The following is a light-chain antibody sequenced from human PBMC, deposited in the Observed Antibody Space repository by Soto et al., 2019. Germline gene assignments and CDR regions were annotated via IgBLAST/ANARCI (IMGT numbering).Light chain of an antibody. CDR2: GAT. Sequence: ALQMTQSPSSLSASVGDRVTITCRASQDIRTELGWYQQKPGKAPKLLIYGATTLQSGVPSRFSGSGSGTDFNLPIRGLQPEDFATYYCLQDYNYPRTFGQGTKVEVK. V-gene: IGKV1-6*01. CDR3: LQDYNYPRT. CDR1: QDIRTE. J-gene: IGKJ1*01.